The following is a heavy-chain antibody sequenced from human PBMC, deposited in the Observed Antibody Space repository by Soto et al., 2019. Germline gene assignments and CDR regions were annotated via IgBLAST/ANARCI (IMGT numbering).Heavy chain of an antibody. V-gene: IGHV1-18*01. J-gene: IGHJ6*02. CDR1: GYTFTSYG. D-gene: IGHD3-3*01. CDR3: ARAGDYDFWSGFYGMDV. Sequence: QVQLVQSGAEVKKPGASVKVSCKASGYTFTSYGISWVRQAPGQGLEWMGWISAYNGNTNYAQKLRGRATMTTDTSTSTAYMELRSLRSDDTAVYYCARAGDYDFWSGFYGMDVWGQGTTVTVSS. CDR2: ISAYNGNT.